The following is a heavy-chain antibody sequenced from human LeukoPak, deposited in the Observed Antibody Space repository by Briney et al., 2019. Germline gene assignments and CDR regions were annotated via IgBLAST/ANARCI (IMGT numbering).Heavy chain of an antibody. CDR2: IYYSGST. Sequence: SETLSLTCTVSGGSISSYYWSWIRQPPGKGLEWIGYIYYSGSTNYNPALKSRVTISVDTSKNQFSLKLSSVTAADTAVYYCARGVYYYYYMDVWGKGTTVTVSS. CDR1: GGSISSYY. D-gene: IGHD6-6*01. V-gene: IGHV4-59*01. J-gene: IGHJ6*03. CDR3: ARGVYYYYYMDV.